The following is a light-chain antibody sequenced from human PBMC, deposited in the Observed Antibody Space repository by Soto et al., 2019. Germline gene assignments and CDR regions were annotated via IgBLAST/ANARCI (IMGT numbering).Light chain of an antibody. CDR2: DAS. V-gene: IGKV3-20*01. CDR3: QQYGSSPGT. CDR1: QSVSSSY. J-gene: IGKJ4*01. Sequence: EIVLTQSPGTLSLSPGERATLSCRASQSVSSSYLAWYQQKPGQAPRLLIYDASNRATGIPDRFSGSGFGTDFTLTINRLEPEDFAIYFCQQYGSSPGTFGGGTKVDIK.